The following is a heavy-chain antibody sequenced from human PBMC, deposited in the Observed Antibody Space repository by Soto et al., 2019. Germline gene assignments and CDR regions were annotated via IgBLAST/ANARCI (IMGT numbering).Heavy chain of an antibody. J-gene: IGHJ6*02. CDR3: ARGGRRSPGMDV. CDR2: IYYSGST. V-gene: IGHV4-31*03. CDR1: GGSISSGGYY. Sequence: QVQLQESGPGLVKPSQTLSLTCTVSGGSISSGGYYWSWIRQHPGKGLEWIGYIYYSGSTYYNPSRKSRVTIAVDTSKNQFSLKLSSVTAADPAVYYCARGGRRSPGMDVWGQGTTVTVSS.